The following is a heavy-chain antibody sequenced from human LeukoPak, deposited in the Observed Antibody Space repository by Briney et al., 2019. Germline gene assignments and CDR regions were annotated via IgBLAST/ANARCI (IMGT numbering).Heavy chain of an antibody. J-gene: IGHJ4*02. CDR3: AKQNGGSYYGWDYFDF. CDR2: IGGRSGGT. D-gene: IGHD3-16*01. V-gene: IGHV3-23*01. CDR1: GFTFSYYA. Sequence: GGSLRLSCTASGFTFSYYAMSWARQAPGKGLEWVSAIGGRSGGTYYADSVKGRFTISRDNSKNTLFLEMNNLRAEDTAVYYCAKQNGGSYYGWDYFDFWGQGTLVTVSP.